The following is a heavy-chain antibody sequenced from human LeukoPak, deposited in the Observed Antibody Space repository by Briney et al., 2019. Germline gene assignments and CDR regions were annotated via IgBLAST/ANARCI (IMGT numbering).Heavy chain of an antibody. CDR2: IIPIFGTA. D-gene: IGHD1-14*01. Sequence: SVKVSCKASGGTFSSYAISWVRQAPGQGLEWMGGIIPIFGTANYAQKFQGRVTITADESTSTAYMELSSLRAEDTAVYYCARTTRPLYYYYGMDVWGQGTTVTVSS. V-gene: IGHV1-69*01. J-gene: IGHJ6*02. CDR3: ARTTRPLYYYYGMDV. CDR1: GGTFSSYA.